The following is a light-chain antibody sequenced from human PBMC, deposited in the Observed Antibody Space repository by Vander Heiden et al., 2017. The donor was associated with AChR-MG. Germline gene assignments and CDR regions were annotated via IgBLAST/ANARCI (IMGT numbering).Light chain of an antibody. CDR1: QSVSSSY. CDR2: GAS. J-gene: IGKJ5*01. V-gene: IGKV3-20*01. Sequence: EIVLTQSPGTLSLSPGERATLSCRASQSVSSSYLAWYQQKPGQAPSLLIYGASSRATGIPDRFSGSGSGTDFTLIISRLEPEDFAVYYCQQYGSSPPITFGQGTRLEIK. CDR3: QQYGSSPPIT.